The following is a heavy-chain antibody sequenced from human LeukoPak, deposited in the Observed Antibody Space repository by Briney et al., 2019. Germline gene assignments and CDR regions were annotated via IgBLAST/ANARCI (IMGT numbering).Heavy chain of an antibody. V-gene: IGHV1-8*01. J-gene: IGHJ4*02. CDR1: GYTFTSND. D-gene: IGHD2-15*01. CDR3: ARRDNTGFDS. CDR2: MNPNSGNT. Sequence: GASVKDSCKASGYTFTSNDLHWVRQASGQGLEWMGWMNPNSGNTGYAQKFQGRLTMTRNNSISTAYMELSSLRSEDTALYYCARRDNTGFDSWGQGTLVTVSS.